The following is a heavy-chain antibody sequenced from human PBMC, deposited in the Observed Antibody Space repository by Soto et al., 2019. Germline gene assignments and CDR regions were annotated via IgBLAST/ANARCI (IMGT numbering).Heavy chain of an antibody. CDR1: GFYFNNYG. CDR2: LSTSGGTT. CDR3: AKGANAYNTYYFDY. Sequence: GGSLRLSCAASGFYFNNYGMSWVRQVPGKGLEWVSSLSTSGGTTFYTDSVKGRFTISRDNSKNTLYLQMNSLRAEDTAVYYCAKGANAYNTYYFDYWGQGTLVTVSS. D-gene: IGHD1-1*01. V-gene: IGHV3-23*01. J-gene: IGHJ4*02.